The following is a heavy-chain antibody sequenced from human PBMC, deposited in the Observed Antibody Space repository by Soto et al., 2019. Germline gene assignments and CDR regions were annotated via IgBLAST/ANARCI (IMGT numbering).Heavy chain of an antibody. CDR3: AKDKTGSYYTYFDY. J-gene: IGHJ4*02. CDR1: GFTFSSYG. Sequence: QVQLVESGGGVVQPGRSLRLSCAASGFTFSSYGMHWVRQAPGKGLEWVAGISYDGSNKYYADSVKGRFTISRDNSKNTLYLQMNSLRAEDTAVYYCAKDKTGSYYTYFDYWGQGTLVTVSS. V-gene: IGHV3-30*18. D-gene: IGHD1-26*01. CDR2: ISYDGSNK.